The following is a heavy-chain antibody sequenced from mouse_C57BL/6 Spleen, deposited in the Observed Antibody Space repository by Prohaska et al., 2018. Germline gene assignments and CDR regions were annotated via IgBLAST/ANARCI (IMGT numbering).Heavy chain of an antibody. V-gene: IGHV9-3*01. CDR3: ARTGAVVAPRY. CDR1: GYTFTTYG. CDR2: INTYSGVP. D-gene: IGHD1-1*01. Sequence: QIQLVQSGPELKKPGETVKISCKASGYTFTTYGMSWVKQAPGKGLKWMGWINTYSGVPTYADDFKGRFAFSLETSASTDYLQINNLKNEDTATYFCARTGAVVAPRYWGQGTTLTVSS. J-gene: IGHJ2*01.